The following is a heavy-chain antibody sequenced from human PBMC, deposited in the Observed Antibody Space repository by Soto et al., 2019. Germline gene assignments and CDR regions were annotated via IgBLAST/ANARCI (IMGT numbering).Heavy chain of an antibody. D-gene: IGHD6-19*01. Sequence: SETLSLTCAVSSGSIKTDVWWSWLRRPPGKGLEWIGEIYQNGHTNYNPSLKSRVTMSVDKSKNQFSLILTSVTAADTAMYYCARDAAVAGETDRFDYWGQGFLVTVSS. CDR2: IYQNGHT. CDR3: ARDAAVAGETDRFDY. J-gene: IGHJ4*02. V-gene: IGHV4-4*02. CDR1: SGSIKTDVW.